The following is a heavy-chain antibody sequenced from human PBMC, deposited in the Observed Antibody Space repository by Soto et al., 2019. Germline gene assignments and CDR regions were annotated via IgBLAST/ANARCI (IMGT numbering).Heavy chain of an antibody. CDR3: ARGPRYSRYYYYYYGMDV. D-gene: IGHD6-13*01. J-gene: IGHJ6*02. CDR2: INHSGST. CDR1: GGSFSGYY. Sequence: SETLSLTCAVYGGSFSGYYWSWIRQPPGKGLEWIGEINHSGSTNYNPSLKSRVTIAVGTSKNQFSLKLSSVTAADTAVYYCARGPRYSRYYYYYYGMDVWCQGTTVTGS. V-gene: IGHV4-34*01.